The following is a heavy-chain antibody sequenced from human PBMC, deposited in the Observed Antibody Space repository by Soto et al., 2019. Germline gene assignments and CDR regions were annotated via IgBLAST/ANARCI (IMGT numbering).Heavy chain of an antibody. Sequence: EVQLVESGGGLVQPGGSLRLSCKDSGFTFSSYRMHWDRQTPGKGLVWVSRINSDGSSTSYADSVKGRFTISRDNAKNTLYLQMNSLRVEDTAGYYCARAKCSSAYTSFDYWGQGTLVTVSS. CDR2: INSDGSST. V-gene: IGHV3-74*01. CDR1: GFTFSSYR. J-gene: IGHJ4*02. D-gene: IGHD6-25*01. CDR3: ARAKCSSAYTSFDY.